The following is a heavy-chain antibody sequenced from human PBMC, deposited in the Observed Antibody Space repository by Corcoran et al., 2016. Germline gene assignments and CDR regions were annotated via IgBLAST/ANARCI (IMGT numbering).Heavy chain of an antibody. Sequence: EVQLVESGGGLVQPGGSLRLSCVASGFTFGSYWMAWVRQAPGKGLEWVATIKEDGTERYYVDSVKGRFTISRDSAKDSMFLQMNRLRAEETAVYYCARDPLRRYDYWGQGILVIVSS. CDR1: GFTFGSYW. D-gene: IGHD3-16*01. J-gene: IGHJ4*02. V-gene: IGHV3-7*01. CDR3: ARDPLRRYDY. CDR2: IKEDGTER.